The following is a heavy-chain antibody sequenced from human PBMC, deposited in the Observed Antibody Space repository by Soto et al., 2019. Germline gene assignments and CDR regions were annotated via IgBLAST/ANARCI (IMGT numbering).Heavy chain of an antibody. D-gene: IGHD6-19*01. CDR2: INQDGGVT. V-gene: IGHV3-7*03. CDR3: ARYYRGSGRYFFDY. J-gene: IGHJ4*02. Sequence: GSLRLPWVAFGVPFISLFMGWIPPASGKGLEWVANINQDGGVTYYVDSVEGRFTISRDNTKDSLYLQMNSLRGEDTAIYYCARYYRGSGRYFFDYWGQGTLVTVSS. CDR1: GVPFISLF.